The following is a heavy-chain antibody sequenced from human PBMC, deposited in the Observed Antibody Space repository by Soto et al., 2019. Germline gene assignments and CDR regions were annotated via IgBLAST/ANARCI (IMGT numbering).Heavy chain of an antibody. J-gene: IGHJ6*02. CDR1: GYTFSGYS. CDR2: ISGYNGNT. Sequence: QVVLERSGGEVKKPGASVKVSCKASGYTFSGYSITWVRQAPGQGLEWMGRISGYNGNTNYARTLRGRLTLTTDTSTSTAYMELRSLTSDDTAVYYCARDVFCGGAPACPDMDVWGQGTTVTVSS. D-gene: IGHD2-21*01. CDR3: ARDVFCGGAPACPDMDV. V-gene: IGHV1-18*04.